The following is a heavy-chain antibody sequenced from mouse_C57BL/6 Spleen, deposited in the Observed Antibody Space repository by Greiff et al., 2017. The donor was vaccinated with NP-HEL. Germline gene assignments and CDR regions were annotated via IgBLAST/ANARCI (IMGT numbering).Heavy chain of an antibody. V-gene: IGHV5-6*01. J-gene: IGHJ4*01. CDR1: GFTFSSYG. CDR3: ARDGYDVEAMDY. CDR2: ISSGGSYT. Sequence: EVQGVESGGDLVKPGGSLKLSCAASGFTFSSYGMSWVRQTPDKRLEWVATISSGGSYTYYPDSVQGRFTISRDNAKNTLYLQMCSLKSEDTAMYYCARDGYDVEAMDYWGQGTSVTVSS. D-gene: IGHD2-2*01.